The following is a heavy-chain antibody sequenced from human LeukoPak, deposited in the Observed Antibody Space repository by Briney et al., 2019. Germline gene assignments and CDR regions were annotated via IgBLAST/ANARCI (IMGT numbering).Heavy chain of an antibody. V-gene: IGHV3-15*01. D-gene: IGHD3-9*01. Sequence: GGSLRLSCTASGFTFSYAWMSWVRQAPGKGLEWVGRIKSESDGGTPDYAAPVKGRFTISRDDSKNTLYLQMNSLKTEDTGVYYSTTDDYDILTGDYFFDSWGQGTLVTVSS. CDR2: IKSESDGGTP. CDR3: TTDDYDILTGDYFFDS. CDR1: GFTFSYAW. J-gene: IGHJ4*02.